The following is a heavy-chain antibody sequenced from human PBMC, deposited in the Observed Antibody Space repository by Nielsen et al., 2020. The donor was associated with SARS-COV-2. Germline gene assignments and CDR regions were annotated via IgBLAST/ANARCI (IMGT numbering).Heavy chain of an antibody. Sequence: SVKVSCKASGCTFSSYAISWVRQAPGQGLEWMGGIIPIFGTANYAQKFQGRVTITADESTSTAYMELSSLRSEDTAVYYCARDGSGSYSYYYYGMDVWGQGITVTVSS. CDR2: IIPIFGTA. D-gene: IGHD1-26*01. V-gene: IGHV1-69*13. J-gene: IGHJ6*02. CDR3: ARDGSGSYSYYYYGMDV. CDR1: GCTFSSYA.